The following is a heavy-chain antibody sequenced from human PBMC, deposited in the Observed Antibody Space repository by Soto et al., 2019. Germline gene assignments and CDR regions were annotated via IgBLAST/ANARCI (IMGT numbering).Heavy chain of an antibody. J-gene: IGHJ6*02. Sequence: PGGSLRLSCAASGFTFDDYTMHWVRQAPGKGLEWVSLISWDGGSTYYADSVKGRFTISRDNSKNSLYLQMNGLRTEDTALYYCAKQILYGGVAAVSYYYYGMDVWGQGTTVTVSS. V-gene: IGHV3-43*01. CDR3: AKQILYGGVAAVSYYYYGMDV. CDR2: ISWDGGST. CDR1: GFTFDDYT. D-gene: IGHD2-8*01.